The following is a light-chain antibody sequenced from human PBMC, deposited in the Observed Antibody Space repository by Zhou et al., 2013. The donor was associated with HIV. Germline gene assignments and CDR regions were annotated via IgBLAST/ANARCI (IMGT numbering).Light chain of an antibody. V-gene: IGKV1-12*01. CDR3: LQTNSFPWT. Sequence: IRMTQSPSSFSASTGDRVIITCRASQNIASWLAWYQQKPGEVPKLLIYGASNLLSGVPSRFSGSGSGTDFTLTISSLQPEDFATYYCLQTNSFPWTFGPGTKVDI. J-gene: IGKJ1*01. CDR2: GAS. CDR1: QNIASW.